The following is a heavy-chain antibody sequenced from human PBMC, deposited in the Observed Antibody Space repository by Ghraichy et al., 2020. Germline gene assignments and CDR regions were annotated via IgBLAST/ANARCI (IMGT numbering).Heavy chain of an antibody. CDR2: IKDDGSEK. Sequence: GGSLRLSCAASGFMVNGYWMNWVRQAPGKGLEWVASIKDDGSEKYYLDSVKGRFTIFRDNAKKSLYLQMNSLRAEDTAIYYCARPVTPDDAYDIWGQGTMVTVSS. CDR3: ARPVTPDDAYDI. D-gene: IGHD2-15*01. CDR1: GFMVNGYW. J-gene: IGHJ3*02. V-gene: IGHV3-7*03.